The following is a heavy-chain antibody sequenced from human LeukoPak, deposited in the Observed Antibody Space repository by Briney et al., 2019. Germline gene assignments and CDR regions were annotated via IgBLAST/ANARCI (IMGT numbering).Heavy chain of an antibody. CDR2: FDPEDGET. J-gene: IGHJ3*02. V-gene: IGHV1-24*01. D-gene: IGHD6-13*01. Sequence: ASVKVSCKVSGYTLTELSMHWVRQAPGKGLEWMGGFDPEDGETIYAQKFQGRVTMTEDTSTDTAYMELSSLTSEDTAVYYCARDARGAAAADDAFDIWGQGTMVTVSS. CDR3: ARDARGAAAADDAFDI. CDR1: GYTLTELS.